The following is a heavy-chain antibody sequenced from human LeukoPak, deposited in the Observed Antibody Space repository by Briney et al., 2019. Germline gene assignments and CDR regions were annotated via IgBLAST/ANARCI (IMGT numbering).Heavy chain of an antibody. D-gene: IGHD2-15*01. J-gene: IGHJ6*02. CDR1: GYTFTGYY. CDR2: INPNSGGT. Sequence: ASVKVSCKASGYTFTGYYMHWVRQAPGQGLEWMGWINPNSGGTNYAQKFQGRVTMTRDTSISTAYMELSRLRSDDTAVYYCARGVGLLRRPYYYYGMDVWGQGTTVTVSS. CDR3: ARGVGLLRRPYYYYGMDV. V-gene: IGHV1-2*02.